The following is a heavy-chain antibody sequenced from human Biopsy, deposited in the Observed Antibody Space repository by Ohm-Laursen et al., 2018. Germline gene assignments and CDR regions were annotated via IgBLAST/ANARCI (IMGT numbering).Heavy chain of an antibody. D-gene: IGHD2-2*01. J-gene: IGHJ6*02. Sequence: PVKVSCKASGGTLSSYGISWVRQAPGQGLEWMGRIIPILGIPNYALKFHGRVTITADKSKATAYMELSSLRSEDTAVYYCARDYQPKIMTIHYCYYGMDVWGLGTTVTISS. CDR3: ARDYQPKIMTIHYCYYGMDV. CDR1: GGTLSSYG. CDR2: IIPILGIP. V-gene: IGHV1-69*04.